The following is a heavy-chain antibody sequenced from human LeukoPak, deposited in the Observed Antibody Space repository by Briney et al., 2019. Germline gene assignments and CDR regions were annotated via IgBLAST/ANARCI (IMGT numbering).Heavy chain of an antibody. CDR3: ARGAYCGGHCTGGFDY. CDR2: INHVGSS. Sequence: QPSETLSLTWAVYSGSFSGYYWSWIRQPPGKGLEWNGVINHVGSSNYNPPLKTRSTISVEMPKNRFSLKVSSVTAADTAVYYCARGAYCGGHCTGGFDYWGQGTQVTVSS. CDR1: SGSFSGYY. J-gene: IGHJ4*02. D-gene: IGHD2-21*02. V-gene: IGHV4-34*01.